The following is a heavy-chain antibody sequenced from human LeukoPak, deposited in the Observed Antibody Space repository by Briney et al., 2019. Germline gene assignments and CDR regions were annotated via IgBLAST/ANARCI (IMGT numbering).Heavy chain of an antibody. D-gene: IGHD6-19*01. Sequence: PGGSLRLSSAASKFTLGAFRMNWVRQAPGKGLEWVASINPDGSEKYSVDSVKGRFTISRDNAKNSLYLQMNSLRAEDTAVYYCARDRGYSSFDYWGQGTLVTVSS. CDR2: INPDGSEK. V-gene: IGHV3-7*01. CDR3: ARDRGYSSFDY. CDR1: KFTLGAFR. J-gene: IGHJ4*02.